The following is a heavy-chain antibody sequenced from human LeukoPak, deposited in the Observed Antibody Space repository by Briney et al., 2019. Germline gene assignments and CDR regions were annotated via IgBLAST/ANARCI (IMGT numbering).Heavy chain of an antibody. CDR1: GFTFSSYS. CDR3: ASVDTAMVFWAFDI. CDR2: ISSSSSYI. Sequence: GGSLRLSCAASGFTFSSYSMNWVRQAPGKGPEWVSSISSSSSYIYYADSVKGRFTISRDNAKNSLYLQMNSLRAEDTAVYYCASVDTAMVFWAFDIWGQGTMVTVSS. D-gene: IGHD5-18*01. J-gene: IGHJ3*02. V-gene: IGHV3-21*01.